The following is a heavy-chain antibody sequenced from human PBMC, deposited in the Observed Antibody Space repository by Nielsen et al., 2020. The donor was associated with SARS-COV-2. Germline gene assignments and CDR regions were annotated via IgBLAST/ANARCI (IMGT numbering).Heavy chain of an antibody. CDR1: GFTISSYG. CDR2: IRNRGGRT. CDR3: AKDPRNGLVRGVIIDY. V-gene: IGHV3-23*01. D-gene: IGHD3-10*01. Sequence: GESLKISCAASGFTISSYGMSWVRQVSGKGLEWLSEIRNRGGRTRYADSVKGRFTISRDSSKNTLYLQMNSLRVDDTAVYYCAKDPRNGLVRGVIIDYWGQGTLVTVSS. J-gene: IGHJ4*02.